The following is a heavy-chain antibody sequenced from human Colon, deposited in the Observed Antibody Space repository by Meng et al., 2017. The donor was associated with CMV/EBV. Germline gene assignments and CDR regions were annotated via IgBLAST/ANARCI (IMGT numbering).Heavy chain of an antibody. V-gene: IGHV4-59*08. CDR3: ARQRRRINLLKGNEADFHGDMDV. J-gene: IGHJ6*02. CDR1: GASTSPYY. Sequence: GSLRLSCSVSGASTSPYYWSWIRQAPGKGLEWIGHIYKSGTTKYNPPLEGRVTISAATSKNESSLKLRSVTAADTAVYYCARQRRRINLLKGNEADFHGDMDVWGQGTTVTVSS. CDR2: IYKSGTT. D-gene: IGHD3-10*01.